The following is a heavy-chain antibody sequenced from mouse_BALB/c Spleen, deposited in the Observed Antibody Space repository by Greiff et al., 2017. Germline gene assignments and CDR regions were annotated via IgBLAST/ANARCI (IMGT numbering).Heavy chain of an antibody. CDR2: IYPGNVNT. CDR1: GYTFTSYY. J-gene: IGHJ2*01. V-gene: IGHV1S56*01. Sequence: QVQLKESGPELVKPGASVRISCKASGYTFTSYYIHWVKQRPGQGLEWIGWIYPGNVNTKYNEKFKGKATLTADKSSSTAYMQLSSLTSEDSAVYFCARSGDYVLDYWGQGTTLTVSS. D-gene: IGHD2-4*01. CDR3: ARSGDYVLDY.